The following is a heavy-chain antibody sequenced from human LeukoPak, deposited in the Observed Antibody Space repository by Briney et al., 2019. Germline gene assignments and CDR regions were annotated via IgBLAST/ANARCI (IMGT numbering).Heavy chain of an antibody. J-gene: IGHJ6*03. D-gene: IGHD2-21*01. V-gene: IGHV3-13*01. Sequence: PGGSLRLSCAASGFSFSNYDMHWVRQVAGKGLEWVSSIGTIGDTFYPGSVKGRFTISRENAKNSLYLQMNSLRAGDTAVYYCARATVIGDVPVPGYMDVWGKETTVTVSS. CDR2: IGTIGDT. CDR1: GFSFSNYD. CDR3: ARATVIGDVPVPGYMDV.